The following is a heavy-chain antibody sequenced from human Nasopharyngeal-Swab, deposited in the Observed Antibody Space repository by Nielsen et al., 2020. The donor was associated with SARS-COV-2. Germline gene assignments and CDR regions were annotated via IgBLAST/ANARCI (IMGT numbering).Heavy chain of an antibody. CDR2: TYYRSKWYN. J-gene: IGHJ3*02. Sequence: SQTLSLTCAISGDSVPSNSAAWSWIRQSPSRGLEWLGRTYYRSKWYNDYAVSVKSRITINPDTSKNQFSLQLNSVTPEDTAVYYCARDRSIEADAFDIWGQGTMVTVSS. D-gene: IGHD2-15*01. CDR3: ARDRSIEADAFDI. V-gene: IGHV6-1*01. CDR1: GDSVPSNSAA.